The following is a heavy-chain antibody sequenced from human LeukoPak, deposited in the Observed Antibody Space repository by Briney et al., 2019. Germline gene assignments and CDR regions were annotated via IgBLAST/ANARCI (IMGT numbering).Heavy chain of an antibody. CDR1: GGSISSEGYY. J-gene: IGHJ3*02. CDR2: IYYSGTT. Sequence: SETLSLTCTVSGGSISSEGYYWTWIRQHPGKGLEWIGYIYYSGTTYYNPSLESRVTLSVDTSKNQFSLRLSSVTAADTAVYYCARYRDSGGRLAFDIWGQGTMATVSS. V-gene: IGHV4-31*03. D-gene: IGHD2-15*01. CDR3: ARYRDSGGRLAFDI.